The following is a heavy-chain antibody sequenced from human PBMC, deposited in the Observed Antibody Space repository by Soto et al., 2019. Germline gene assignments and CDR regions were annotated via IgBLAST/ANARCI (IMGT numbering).Heavy chain of an antibody. J-gene: IGHJ4*02. Sequence: HPGGSLRLSCAASGFTFSSYAMSWVRQAPGKGLEWVSAISGSGGSTYYADSVKGRFTISRDNSKNTLYLQMNSLRAEDTAVYYCAKDPAADVLRFLEWLSASSGSYYNQDYWGQGTLVTVSS. CDR3: AKDPAADVLRFLEWLSASSGSYYNQDY. CDR1: GFTFSSYA. D-gene: IGHD3-3*01. V-gene: IGHV3-23*01. CDR2: ISGSGGST.